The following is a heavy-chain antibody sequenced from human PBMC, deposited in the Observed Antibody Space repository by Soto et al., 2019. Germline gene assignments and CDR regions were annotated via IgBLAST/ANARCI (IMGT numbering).Heavy chain of an antibody. J-gene: IGHJ4*02. CDR3: AKTLTLVRGVKLSLSGLYLD. V-gene: IGHV3-23*01. CDR2: ITGSGVDT. D-gene: IGHD3-10*01. Sequence: GGSLRLSCAASGFSFSSYAMSWVRQAPGMGLEWVSTITGSGVDTYFADSVKGRFTISRDNSKDMLFLEMNSLRAEDTATYYCAKTLTLVRGVKLSLSGLYLDWGQGTPVTVSS. CDR1: GFSFSSYA.